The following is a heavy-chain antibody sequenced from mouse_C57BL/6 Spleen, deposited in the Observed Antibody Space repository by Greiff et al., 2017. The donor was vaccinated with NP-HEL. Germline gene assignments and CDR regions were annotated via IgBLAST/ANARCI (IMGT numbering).Heavy chain of an antibody. V-gene: IGHV14-4*01. CDR1: GFNIKDDY. D-gene: IGHD2-3*01. J-gene: IGHJ4*01. CDR3: TRWLPHAMDY. Sequence: VHVKQSGAELVRPGASVKLSCTASGFNIKDDYMHWVKQRPEQGLEWIGWIDPENGDTEYASKFQGKATITADTSSNTAYLQLSSLTSEDTAVYYCTRWLPHAMDYWGQGTSVTVAS. CDR2: IDPENGDT.